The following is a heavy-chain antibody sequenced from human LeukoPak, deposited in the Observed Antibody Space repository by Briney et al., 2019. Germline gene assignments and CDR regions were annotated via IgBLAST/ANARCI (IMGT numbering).Heavy chain of an antibody. CDR1: GFTFSSYA. V-gene: IGHV3-30-3*01. D-gene: IGHD3-22*01. CDR3: ARDLRRYSSDFYGLDV. Sequence: GGSLKLSCAASGFTFSSYAMHWVRQAPGKGPEWVAVILYDGSNKYYAESVKGRFTISRDNSKNTLSLQMNSLRADDTAVYFCARDLRRYSSDFYGLDVWGQGTPVAYSS. J-gene: IGHJ6*02. CDR2: ILYDGSNK.